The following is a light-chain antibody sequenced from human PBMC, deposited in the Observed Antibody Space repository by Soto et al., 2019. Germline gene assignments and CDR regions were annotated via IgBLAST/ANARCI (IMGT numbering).Light chain of an antibody. CDR1: SSDVGGYNY. V-gene: IGLV2-14*01. Sequence: QSALTQPASVSGSPGQSITISCTGTSSDVGGYNYVSWYQQHPGKAPKLMIYDVSNRPSGVYNRFSGSKSGNTASLTISGLQAEDEADYYCSSYTSSSPRVFGGGTKPTVL. J-gene: IGLJ2*01. CDR3: SSYTSSSPRV. CDR2: DVS.